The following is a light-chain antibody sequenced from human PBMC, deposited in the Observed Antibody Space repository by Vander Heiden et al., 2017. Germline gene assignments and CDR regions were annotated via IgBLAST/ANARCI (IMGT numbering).Light chain of an antibody. CDR3: QQDNNWPWT. J-gene: IGKJ1*01. Sequence: EIVLTQSPATLSVSPGERATLSCRASQSVTNNLAWYQQKPGQAPRLLISGASTRATGIPARFSGSGSGTEFTLTISSLQSEDFAVYYCQQDNNWPWTFGQWTKVEIK. CDR1: QSVTNN. V-gene: IGKV3-15*01. CDR2: GAS.